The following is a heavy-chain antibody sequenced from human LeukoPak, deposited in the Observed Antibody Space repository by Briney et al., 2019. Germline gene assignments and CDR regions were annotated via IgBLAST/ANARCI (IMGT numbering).Heavy chain of an antibody. D-gene: IGHD2-2*01. CDR1: GFTFSSYE. CDR2: ISSSGSTI. V-gene: IGHV3-48*03. CDR3: AREKTVVVPAARMDV. Sequence: GGSLRLSCAASGFTFSSYEMNWVRQAPGKGLEWVSYISSSGSTIYYADSVKGRFTISRDNAKNSLYLQMNSLRAGDTAVYYCAREKTVVVPAARMDVWGQGTTVTVSS. J-gene: IGHJ6*02.